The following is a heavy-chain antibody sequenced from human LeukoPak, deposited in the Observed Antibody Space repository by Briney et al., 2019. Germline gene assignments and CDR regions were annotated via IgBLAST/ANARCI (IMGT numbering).Heavy chain of an antibody. J-gene: IGHJ4*02. Sequence: GGSLRLSCSASGFTLSSYSMHWVRQAPGKGLEYVSTSGGATYYADSVKGRFTISRDNAKNTLYLQMSSLRAEDTAVYYCTKDRTGTYSFDYWGQGTLVTVSS. D-gene: IGHD7-27*01. CDR3: TKDRTGTYSFDY. V-gene: IGHV3-64D*09. CDR1: GFTLSSYS. CDR2: SGGAT.